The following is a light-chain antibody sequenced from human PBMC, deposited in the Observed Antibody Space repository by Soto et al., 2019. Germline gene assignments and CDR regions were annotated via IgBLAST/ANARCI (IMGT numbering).Light chain of an antibody. CDR2: DAS. Sequence: DIQMTQSPSSLSASVGDRVTITCQASQDISNYLNWYQQKPGKAPKLLIYDASNLETGVPSRFSGSGSGTDFTFIIISLQPEDIATYYCQQYDNLPLTFGGGTKVDIK. CDR1: QDISNY. J-gene: IGKJ4*01. CDR3: QQYDNLPLT. V-gene: IGKV1-33*01.